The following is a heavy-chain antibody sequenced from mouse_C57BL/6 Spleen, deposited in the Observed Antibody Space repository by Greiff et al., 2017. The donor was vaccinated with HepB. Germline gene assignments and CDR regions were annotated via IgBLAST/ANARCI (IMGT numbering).Heavy chain of an antibody. CDR3: ARKGIYGSSYYFDY. D-gene: IGHD1-1*01. CDR2: INPNYGTT. V-gene: IGHV1-39*01. J-gene: IGHJ2*01. CDR1: GYSFTDYN. Sequence: EVQGVESGPELVKPGASVKISCKASGYSFTDYNMNWVKQSNGKSLEWIGVINPNYGTTSYNQKFKGKATLTVDQSSSTAYMQLNSLTSEDSAVYYCARKGIYGSSYYFDYWGQGTTLTVSS.